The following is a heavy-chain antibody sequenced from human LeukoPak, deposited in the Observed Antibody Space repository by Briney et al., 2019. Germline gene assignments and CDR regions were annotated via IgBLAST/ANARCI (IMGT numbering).Heavy chain of an antibody. V-gene: IGHV4-59*01. CDR3: ARGAATDAFDI. Sequence: SETLSLTCTVSGGSISSYYWSWIRQPPGKGLEWIGYIYYSGSTNYNPSLKSRVTISVDTSKNQFSLKLSSVTAADTAVYYCARGAATDAFDIWGQGTMVTVSS. D-gene: IGHD2-15*01. CDR1: GGSISSYY. J-gene: IGHJ3*02. CDR2: IYYSGST.